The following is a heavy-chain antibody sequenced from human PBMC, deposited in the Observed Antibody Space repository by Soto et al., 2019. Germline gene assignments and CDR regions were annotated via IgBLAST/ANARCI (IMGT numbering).Heavy chain of an antibody. CDR2: IYWDDDK. CDR1: GFSLTTRGMS. CDR3: AHNRGDGDYFQY. Sequence: QITLKESGPTLVKPTQTLTLTCSFSGFSLTTRGMSVSWIRQPPGKALEWLSVIYWDDDKRYSPSLKNRLTIARDTSKNQVVLKMTDMDPLDTATFYCAHNRGDGDYFQYCGQGTLVFVSS. V-gene: IGHV2-5*02. D-gene: IGHD3-16*01. J-gene: IGHJ4*02.